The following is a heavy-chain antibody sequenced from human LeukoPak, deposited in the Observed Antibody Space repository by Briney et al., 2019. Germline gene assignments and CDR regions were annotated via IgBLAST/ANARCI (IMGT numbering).Heavy chain of an antibody. CDR3: ARAFGPVYGSDSLNF. CDR2: IKPDESER. Sequence: PGGSLRLSCAASGFTFSNYWMTWVRQAPGKGLEWVANIKPDESERYYVDSVKGRFTISRDNAKTSLYLQMNSLTAEDTAVYYCARAFGPVYGSDSLNFWGQGTLVTVSS. V-gene: IGHV3-7*01. D-gene: IGHD3-10*01. CDR1: GFTFSNYW. J-gene: IGHJ4*02.